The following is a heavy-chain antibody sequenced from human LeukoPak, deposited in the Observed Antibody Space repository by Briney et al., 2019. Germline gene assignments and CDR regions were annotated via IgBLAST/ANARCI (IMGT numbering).Heavy chain of an antibody. CDR1: GDILNRYS. CDR3: ARVGRSRGALPNFYYYKDV. J-gene: IGHJ6*03. Sequence: ASLKVSCKASGDILNRYSVSWVRQAPGQGLEWMGGIIPMFGSTNYAQKFEGRVTITTDQSTTTVYMELTSLTSEDTAVYYCARVGRSRGALPNFYYYKDVWGKGTTVTVSS. CDR2: IIPMFGST. D-gene: IGHD1-26*01. V-gene: IGHV1-69*05.